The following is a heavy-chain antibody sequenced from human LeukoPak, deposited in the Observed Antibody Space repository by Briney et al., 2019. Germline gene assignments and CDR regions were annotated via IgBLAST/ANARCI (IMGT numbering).Heavy chain of an antibody. D-gene: IGHD2-15*01. CDR2: IYYSGST. V-gene: IGHV4-39*07. J-gene: IGHJ6*03. Sequence: PSETLSLTCTVSGGSISSSSYYWGWIRQPPGTGLEWIGSIYYSGSTYYNPSLKSRVTISVDTSKNQFSLKLSSVTAADTAVYYCARASAVVAASFSGDYYYMDVWGKGTAVTVSS. CDR1: GGSISSSSYY. CDR3: ARASAVVAASFSGDYYYMDV.